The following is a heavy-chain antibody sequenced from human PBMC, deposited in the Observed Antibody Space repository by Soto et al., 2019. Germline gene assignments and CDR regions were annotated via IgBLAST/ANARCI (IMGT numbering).Heavy chain of an antibody. D-gene: IGHD2-15*01. CDR1: GFTFRSYA. J-gene: IGHJ4*02. Sequence: QVHLVASGGGVVQPGGSLRLSCAASGFTFRSYAIHWVRQAPGKGLEWVALVSYDGGNKYYADAVKGRFAISRDNSQNTLFLQMHSLTTEDTAVYYWAREKLRGVRLFDSWGQGALVAVSS. CDR2: VSYDGGNK. V-gene: IGHV3-30*09. CDR3: AREKLRGVRLFDS.